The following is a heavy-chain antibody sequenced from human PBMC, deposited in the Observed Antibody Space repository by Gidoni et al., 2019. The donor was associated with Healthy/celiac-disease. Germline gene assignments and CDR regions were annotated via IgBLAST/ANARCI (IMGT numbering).Heavy chain of an antibody. J-gene: IGHJ4*02. Sequence: EVQLVESGGGLVKPGGSLRLSCAASGFTVSSYSMNWVRQAPGKGLELVSSISRSSSYIYYADSVKGRFTISRDNAKNSLYLQMNSLRAEDTAVYYCARARVGSGWYFSYWGQGTLVTVSS. D-gene: IGHD6-19*01. V-gene: IGHV3-21*01. CDR2: ISRSSSYI. CDR1: GFTVSSYS. CDR3: ARARVGSGWYFSY.